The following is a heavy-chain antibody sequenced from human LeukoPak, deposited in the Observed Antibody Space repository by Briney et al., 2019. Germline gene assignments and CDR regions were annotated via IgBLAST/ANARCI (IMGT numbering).Heavy chain of an antibody. D-gene: IGHD2-15*01. CDR1: GFTFNNYG. V-gene: IGHV3-20*04. CDR2: INWNNGKT. Sequence: PGGSLRLSCAASGFTFNNYGMSWVRQVPGKGLEWVAYINWNNGKTNYADVVKGRFIFPRDNAKNPLYHQKNSLSDDNTALYCGARSRDVCSSSSCPSFDYWGQGTLVTVSS. CDR3: ARSRDVCSSSSCPSFDY. J-gene: IGHJ4*02.